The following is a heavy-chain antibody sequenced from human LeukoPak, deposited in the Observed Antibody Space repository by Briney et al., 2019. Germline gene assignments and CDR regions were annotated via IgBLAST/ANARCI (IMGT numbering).Heavy chain of an antibody. Sequence: SETLSLTCAVYGGSLSGYYWSWIRQPPGKGLEWIGEINHSGSTNYNPSLKSRVTISVDTSKNQFSLKLSSVTAADTAVYYCARGHPPHIVVVTAQASFFDYWGQGTLVTVSS. V-gene: IGHV4-34*01. CDR2: INHSGST. D-gene: IGHD2-21*02. CDR1: GGSLSGYY. CDR3: ARGHPPHIVVVTAQASFFDY. J-gene: IGHJ4*02.